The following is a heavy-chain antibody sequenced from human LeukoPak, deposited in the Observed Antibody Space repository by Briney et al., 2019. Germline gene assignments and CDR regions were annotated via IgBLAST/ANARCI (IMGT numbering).Heavy chain of an antibody. D-gene: IGHD2-8*01. V-gene: IGHV1-46*01. CDR2: INPSGGST. CDR1: RYNFISYY. J-gene: IGHJ6*02. Sequence: APVKVSCKASRYNFISYYMHWVRQAPGQDLEWMGIINPSGGSTSYAQKFQDRVSMTRDTSTSTVYMELSSLKSEDTAVYYCAREDVVLVDAVRYYYYGMDVWGQGTTVTVSS. CDR3: AREDVVLVDAVRYYYYGMDV.